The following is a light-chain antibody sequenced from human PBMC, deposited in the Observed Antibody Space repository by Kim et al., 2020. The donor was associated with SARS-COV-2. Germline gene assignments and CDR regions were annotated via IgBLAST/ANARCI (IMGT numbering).Light chain of an antibody. CDR3: QQYDSYPLT. CDR2: KAY. V-gene: IGKV1-5*03. J-gene: IGKJ4*01. CDR1: QSIRNW. Sequence: AVGDRVTIPCRASQSIRNWLAWYQQKPGKAPNLLIYKAYTLESGVSSRFTGSGSGTEFTLTISSLQPDDFATYYCQQYDSYPLTFGGGTKVDIK.